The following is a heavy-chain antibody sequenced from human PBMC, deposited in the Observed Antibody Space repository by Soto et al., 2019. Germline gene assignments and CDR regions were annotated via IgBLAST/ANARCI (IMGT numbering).Heavy chain of an antibody. CDR2: IYPGDSDT. J-gene: IGHJ6*02. V-gene: IGHV5-51*01. CDR1: GYSFTSYW. D-gene: IGHD3-3*01. CDR3: ASVRDDFWSGYYGGNYYYGMDV. Sequence: GESLKISCKGSGYSFTSYWIGWVRQMPGKGLEWMGIIYPGDSDTRYSPSFQGQVTISADKSISTAYLQWSSLKASDTAMYYCASVRDDFWSGYYGGNYYYGMDVWGQGTTVTVSS.